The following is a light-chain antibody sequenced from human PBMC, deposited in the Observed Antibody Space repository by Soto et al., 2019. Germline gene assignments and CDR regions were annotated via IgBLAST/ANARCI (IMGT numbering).Light chain of an antibody. V-gene: IGKV1-39*01. CDR2: AAS. CDR3: QQSYTALSIT. CDR1: ESINRH. J-gene: IGKJ5*01. Sequence: DLQMTQSPSSLSASVGDRVTITCRASESINRHLNWYQQQPGRAPKLLIYAASSLQNGVPSRFRGGGCGTDFTLIITNLQPEDFATYYCQQSYTALSITFGQGTRLEIK.